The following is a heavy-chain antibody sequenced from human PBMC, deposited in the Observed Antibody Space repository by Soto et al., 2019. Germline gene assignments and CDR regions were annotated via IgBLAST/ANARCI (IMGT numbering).Heavy chain of an antibody. V-gene: IGHV3-66*01. CDR3: ARDATYGDYPNFDY. J-gene: IGHJ4*02. Sequence: EVQLVESGGGLVQPGGSLRLSCAASGFTVSSNYMSWVRQAPGKGLEWVSVIYSGGSTYYADSVKCRFTISRDNSKNTLYLQMNSLRAEDTAVYYCARDATYGDYPNFDYWGQGTLVTVSS. D-gene: IGHD4-17*01. CDR2: IYSGGST. CDR1: GFTVSSNY.